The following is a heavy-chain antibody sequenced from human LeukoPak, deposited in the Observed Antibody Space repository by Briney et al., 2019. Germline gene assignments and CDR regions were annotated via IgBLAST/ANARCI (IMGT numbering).Heavy chain of an antibody. J-gene: IGHJ6*03. Sequence: GGSLRLSCAASGLTLGSYWMSWVRQPPGKGLEWVAIIKQDGSEKYYVDSVKGRFTISRDNAKNPLYLQMNSLRAQDTAVYYCARELRDYYYYMHVLGKGTTVTVPS. V-gene: IGHV3-7*01. CDR1: GLTLGSYW. CDR3: ARELRDYYYYMHV. CDR2: IKQDGSEK.